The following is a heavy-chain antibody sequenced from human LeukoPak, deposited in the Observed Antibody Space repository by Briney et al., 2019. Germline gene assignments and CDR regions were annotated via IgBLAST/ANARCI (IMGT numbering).Heavy chain of an antibody. V-gene: IGHV1-18*01. CDR3: ARDARGYSYGSGGPDFDY. Sequence: ASVKVSCKASGYTFTSYGISWVRQAPGQGLEWMGWISAYNGNTNYAQKLQGRVTMTTDTSTSTAYMELRSLRSDGTAVYYCARDARGYSYGSGGPDFDYWGQGTLVTVSS. J-gene: IGHJ4*02. D-gene: IGHD5-18*01. CDR2: ISAYNGNT. CDR1: GYTFTSYG.